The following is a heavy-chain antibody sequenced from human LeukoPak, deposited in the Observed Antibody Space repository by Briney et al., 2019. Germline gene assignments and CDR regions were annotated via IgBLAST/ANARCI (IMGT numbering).Heavy chain of an antibody. D-gene: IGHD3-10*01. CDR3: AKESSASCYFDY. CDR1: GSTFSSNG. CDR2: IPYDGSNN. V-gene: IGHV3-30*02. Sequence: EPGGSLRLSCAASGSTFSSNGIYWVRQAPGKGLEWVAFIPYDGSNNYYVDSVKGRFTISRDTSKNTLYLQMIRLRAEDTAVYYCAKESSASCYFDYWGQGTLVTVSS. J-gene: IGHJ4*02.